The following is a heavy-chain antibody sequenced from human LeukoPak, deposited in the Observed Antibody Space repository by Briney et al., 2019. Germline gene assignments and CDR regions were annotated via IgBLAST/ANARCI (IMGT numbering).Heavy chain of an antibody. CDR3: ARHQYSGTVDY. CDR2: IYYSGST. CDR1: GGSISSSSYY. V-gene: IGHV4-39*01. Sequence: SETLSLTCTVSGGSISSSSYYWGWIRQPPGKGLEWIGNIYYSGSTYYNPSLKSRVTISVDTSKNQFSLKLSSVTAADTAVYYCARHQYSGTVDYWGQGTLVTVSP. D-gene: IGHD6-13*01. J-gene: IGHJ4*02.